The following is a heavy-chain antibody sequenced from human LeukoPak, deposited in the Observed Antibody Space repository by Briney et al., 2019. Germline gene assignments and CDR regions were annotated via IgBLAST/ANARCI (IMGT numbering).Heavy chain of an antibody. CDR2: ISSSSYI. V-gene: IGHV3-21*01. Sequence: GGSLRLSCAASGFTFSSYSMNWVRQAPGKGLEWVSSISSSSYIYYADSVKGRFTISRDNAKNSLYLQMNSLRAEDTAVYYCARPRSYCSSTSCYPMFAFDIWGQGTMVTVSS. CDR1: GFTFSSYS. J-gene: IGHJ3*02. CDR3: ARPRSYCSSTSCYPMFAFDI. D-gene: IGHD2-2*01.